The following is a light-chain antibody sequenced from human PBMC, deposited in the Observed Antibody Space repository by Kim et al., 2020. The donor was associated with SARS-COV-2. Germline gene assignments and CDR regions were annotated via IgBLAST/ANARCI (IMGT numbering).Light chain of an antibody. CDR2: QDS. CDR3: QAWDSSTYVV. Sequence: SYELTQPPSVSVSPGQTASITCSVDKLGDKYACWYQQKPGQSPVLVIYQDSKRPSGIPERFSGPNSGNTATLTISGTRAMDEADYYCQAWDSSTYVVFGG. J-gene: IGLJ2*01. CDR1: KLGDKY. V-gene: IGLV3-1*01.